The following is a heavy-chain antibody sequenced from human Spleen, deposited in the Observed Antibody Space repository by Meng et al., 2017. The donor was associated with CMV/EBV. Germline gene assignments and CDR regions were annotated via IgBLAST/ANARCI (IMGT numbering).Heavy chain of an antibody. J-gene: IGHJ3*02. CDR1: GGSFSGYY. D-gene: IGHD1-26*01. CDR3: ARDQSGSDHDSFDI. V-gene: IGHV4-59*01. CDR2: IHYSGST. Sequence: GSLRLSCSVSGGSFSGYYWSWIRQPPGKGLEWIGNIHYSGSTNYNPSLNSRVTISPDTSKNQFSLKVRSVTAADTAVYFCARDQSGSDHDSFDIWGPGTMVTVSS.